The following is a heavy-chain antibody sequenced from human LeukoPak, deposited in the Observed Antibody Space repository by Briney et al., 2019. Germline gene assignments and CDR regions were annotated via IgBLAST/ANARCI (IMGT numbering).Heavy chain of an antibody. V-gene: IGHV4-39*07. CDR2: IYSSGST. CDR3: TRSDGYGLVGI. Sequence: SETLSLTCTVSGVSISSGSNYWGWIRQPPGKTLEWIGSIYSSGSTYYNSSLKSRVIILIDTSKNHFSLTLSSVTAADTAVYYCTRSDGYGLVGIWGQGTMVTVSS. CDR1: GVSISSGSNY. D-gene: IGHD3-10*01. J-gene: IGHJ3*01.